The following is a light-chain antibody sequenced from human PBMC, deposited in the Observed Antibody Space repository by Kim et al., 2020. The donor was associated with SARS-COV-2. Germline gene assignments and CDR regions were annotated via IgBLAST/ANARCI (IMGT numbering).Light chain of an antibody. V-gene: IGLV3-19*01. CDR3: NPRDSSGHDLL. CDR1: SLRKSY. J-gene: IGLJ3*02. Sequence: SSELTQDPAVSVALGQTARITCQGDSLRKSYAKWYQQKPGQAPILVIYGRDSRPSGIPDRFSASTSGNTASLTLTGAQAEDEADYYCNPRDSSGHDLLFG. CDR2: GRD.